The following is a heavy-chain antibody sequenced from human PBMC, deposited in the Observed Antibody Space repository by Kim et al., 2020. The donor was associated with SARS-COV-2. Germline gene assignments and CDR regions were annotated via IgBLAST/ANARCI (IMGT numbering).Heavy chain of an antibody. D-gene: IGHD3-3*01. J-gene: IGHJ3*02. CDR1: GYSFTSYW. CDR3: ARLITIFGVVTTGAFDI. V-gene: IGHV5-51*01. CDR2: IYPGDSDT. Sequence: GESLKISCKGSGYSFTSYWIGWVRQMPGKGLEWMGIIYPGDSDTRYSPSFQGQVTISADKSISTAYLQWSSLKASDTAIYYCARLITIFGVVTTGAFDIWGQGTMVTVSS.